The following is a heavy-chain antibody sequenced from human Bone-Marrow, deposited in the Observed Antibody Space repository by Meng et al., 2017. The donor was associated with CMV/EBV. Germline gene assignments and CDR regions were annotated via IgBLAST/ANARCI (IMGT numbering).Heavy chain of an antibody. CDR3: ARLFSPTAVPAAMRYLRYYYYYYGMDV. V-gene: IGHV5-51*01. CDR1: GYSFTSYW. CDR2: IYPGDSDT. Sequence: GESLKISCKGSGYSFTSYWIGWVRQMPGKGLEWMGIIYPGDSDTRYSPSFQGQVTISADKSISTAYLQWSSLKASDTAMYYCARLFSPTAVPAAMRYLRYYYYYYGMDVWGQGTTVTVSS. D-gene: IGHD2-2*01. J-gene: IGHJ6*02.